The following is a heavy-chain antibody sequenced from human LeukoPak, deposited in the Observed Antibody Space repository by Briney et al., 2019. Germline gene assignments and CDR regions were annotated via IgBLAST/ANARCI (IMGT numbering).Heavy chain of an antibody. CDR2: ISGSGGST. V-gene: IGHV3-23*01. D-gene: IGHD3-16*01. Sequence: HAGGSLRLSCAASGFTFSSYAMSWVRQAPGEGLEWVSAISGSGGSTYHADSVKGRFTISRDNSKNTLYLQMNSLRAEDTAVYYCARGATFGGTQGAYYYYGMDVWGQGTTVTVSS. J-gene: IGHJ6*02. CDR3: ARGATFGGTQGAYYYYGMDV. CDR1: GFTFSSYA.